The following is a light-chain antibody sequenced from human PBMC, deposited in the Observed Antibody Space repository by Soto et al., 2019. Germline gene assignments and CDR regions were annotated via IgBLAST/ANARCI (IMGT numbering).Light chain of an antibody. CDR3: QKGSTTPIT. V-gene: IGKV1-39*01. Sequence: IQMTHSPWSLAASAGGGVQITCRASQSISSYLNWYQQKPGKAPKLLIYAASSLQSGVPSRFSGSGSGTDFTLTISSLQPEDFATYYCQKGSTTPITFGLGTQLEIK. CDR1: QSISSY. J-gene: IGKJ5*01. CDR2: AAS.